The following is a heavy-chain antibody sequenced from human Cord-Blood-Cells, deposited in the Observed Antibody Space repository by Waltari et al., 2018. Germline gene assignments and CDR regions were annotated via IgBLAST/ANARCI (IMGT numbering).Heavy chain of an antibody. J-gene: IGHJ4*02. Sequence: QVQLVQSGAEVKKPGSSVKVSCKASGGIFSSYAISWVRQAPGQGLGWMGGITPIFGTANYAQKFQGRVTITADESTSTAYMELSSLRSEDTAVYDCARQTGYRGSYPDYWGQGTLVTVSS. CDR2: ITPIFGTA. CDR1: GGIFSSYA. D-gene: IGHD1-26*01. V-gene: IGHV1-69*01. CDR3: ARQTGYRGSYPDY.